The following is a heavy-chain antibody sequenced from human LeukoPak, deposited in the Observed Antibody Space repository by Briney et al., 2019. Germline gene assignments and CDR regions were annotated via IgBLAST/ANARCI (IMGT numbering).Heavy chain of an antibody. Sequence: GGSLRLSCAASGFTFSSYAMHWVRQAPGKGLEYVSAISSNGGSTYYANSAKGRFTISRDNSKNTLYLQMGSLRAEDMAVYYCARSERGYSYGYDYWGQGTLVTVSS. V-gene: IGHV3-64*01. D-gene: IGHD5-18*01. CDR2: ISSNGGST. CDR1: GFTFSSYA. CDR3: ARSERGYSYGYDY. J-gene: IGHJ4*02.